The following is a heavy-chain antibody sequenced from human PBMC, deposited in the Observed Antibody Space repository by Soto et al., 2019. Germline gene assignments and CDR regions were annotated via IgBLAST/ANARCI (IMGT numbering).Heavy chain of an antibody. CDR2: IEGSGFDT. V-gene: IGHV3-23*01. J-gene: IGHJ4*02. D-gene: IGHD2-2*01. CDR1: GVTFSSYA. Sequence: EVQLLESGSGLVHPGGSLKLACTVSGVTFSSYAMGWVRQTPETGLEWVSGIEGSGFDTSYADSVKGRFTISIDNAENALYLHMNNLRAEDTARYYCAKEILAAAYAATSAFDFWGPGTLVTVT. CDR3: AKEILAAAYAATSAFDF.